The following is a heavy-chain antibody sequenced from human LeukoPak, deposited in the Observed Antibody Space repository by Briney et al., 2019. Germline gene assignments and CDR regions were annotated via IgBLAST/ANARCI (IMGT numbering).Heavy chain of an antibody. D-gene: IGHD3-22*01. CDR1: GYTFTSYG. CDR3: ARNDYHDSSGYYEGHFQH. CDR2: ISAYNGNT. Sequence: ASVKVSCKASGYTFTSYGISWVRQAPGQGLEWMGWISAYNGNTNYAQKLQGRVTMTTDTSTSTAYMELRSLRSDDTAVYYCARNDYHDSSGYYEGHFQHWGQGTLVTVSS. V-gene: IGHV1-18*01. J-gene: IGHJ1*01.